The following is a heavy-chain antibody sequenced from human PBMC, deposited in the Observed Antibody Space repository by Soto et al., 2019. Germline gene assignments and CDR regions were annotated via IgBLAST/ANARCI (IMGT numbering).Heavy chain of an antibody. D-gene: IGHD1-7*01. CDR1: GFSVSSSY. CDR2: IYSGVST. J-gene: IGHJ3*02. Sequence: SGGSLRLSCAASGFSVSSSYMSWVRQAPGKGLEWVSVIYSGVSTYYADSVTGRFTISRDNSKNTLYLQMNSLRAEDTAVYYCARNLGWNYPHDAFDIWGQGTMVTV. V-gene: IGHV3-53*01. CDR3: ARNLGWNYPHDAFDI.